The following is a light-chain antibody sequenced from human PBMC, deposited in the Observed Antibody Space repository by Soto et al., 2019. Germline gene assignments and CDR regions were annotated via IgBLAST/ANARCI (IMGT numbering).Light chain of an antibody. Sequence: EIVMTQSPATLSVSPGERATLSCRASQSVSSNLAWYQQKPGQAPRLLIYGASTRATGIPARFSGSGSGTEFTLTTRSLQSEDFEVYYCQQYNNWPPVGATFGPGTKVDIK. CDR1: QSVSSN. CDR2: GAS. J-gene: IGKJ3*01. CDR3: QQYNNWPPVGAT. V-gene: IGKV3-15*01.